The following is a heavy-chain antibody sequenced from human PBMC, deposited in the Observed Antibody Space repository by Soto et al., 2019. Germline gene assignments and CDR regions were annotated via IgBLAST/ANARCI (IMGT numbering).Heavy chain of an antibody. V-gene: IGHV1-18*01. Sequence: QVQLVQSGAEVKKPGASVKVSCKASGYTFTSYGISWVRQAPGQGLEWMGWISAYNGNTNYAQKLQGRVTMTTDTSTSTAYMELRSLRSDDTAVYYCARDSTYGLTGDEEQFDYRGQGTLVTVSS. CDR1: GYTFTSYG. CDR3: ARDSTYGLTGDEEQFDY. CDR2: ISAYNGNT. D-gene: IGHD7-27*01. J-gene: IGHJ4*02.